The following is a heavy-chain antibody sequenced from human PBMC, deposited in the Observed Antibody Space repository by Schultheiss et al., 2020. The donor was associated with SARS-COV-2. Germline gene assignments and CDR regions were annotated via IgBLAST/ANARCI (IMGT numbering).Heavy chain of an antibody. D-gene: IGHD6-19*01. CDR2: IYHSGST. CDR1: GGSISSGGYS. Sequence: SETLSLTCAVSGGSISSGGYSWSWIRQPPGKGLEWIGYIYHSGSTYYNPSLKSRVTISVDTSKNQFSLKLSSVTAADTAVYYCARLGVAGTGVDYWGQGTLVTVSS. CDR3: ARLGVAGTGVDY. V-gene: IGHV4-30-2*01. J-gene: IGHJ4*02.